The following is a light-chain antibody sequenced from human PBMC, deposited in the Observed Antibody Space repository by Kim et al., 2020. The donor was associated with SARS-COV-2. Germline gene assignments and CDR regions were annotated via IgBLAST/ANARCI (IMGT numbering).Light chain of an antibody. J-gene: IGKJ4*01. CDR2: GAS. Sequence: PGERATLSCRASQSVSSNSLAWYQQKPGQAPRLLIYGASSRATGIPDRFSGSASGTDFTLTINRLEPEDFAVYYCQQYAGSTLTFGGGTKE. CDR1: QSVSSNS. V-gene: IGKV3-20*01. CDR3: QQYAGSTLT.